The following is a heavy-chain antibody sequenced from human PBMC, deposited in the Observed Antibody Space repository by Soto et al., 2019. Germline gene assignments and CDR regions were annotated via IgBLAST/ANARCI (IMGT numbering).Heavy chain of an antibody. CDR3: ARELDGIDV. CDR1: GRAFCDYY. J-gene: IGHJ6*02. V-gene: IGHV3-11*05. CDR2: LTSSGSYT. Sequence: QVQLVESGGGLVKPGGSLRLSCAASGRAFCDYYMSWIRQAPGKGLEWVSYLTSSGSYTKYAGSVQGRFTISRDNTQNSLFLQMNSLRAEDTAVYYCARELDGIDVWGQGTTVTVSS.